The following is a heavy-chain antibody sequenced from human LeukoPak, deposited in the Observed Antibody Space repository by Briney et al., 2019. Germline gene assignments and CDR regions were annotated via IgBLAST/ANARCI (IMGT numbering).Heavy chain of an antibody. Sequence: SVKVSCKASGYTFTSYGISWVRQAPGQGLEWMGGIIPIFGTANYAQKFQGRVTITADESTSTAYMELSSLRSEDTAVYYCARDNTMGGHMDVWGKGTTVTVSS. CDR2: IIPIFGTA. D-gene: IGHD3-16*01. CDR1: GYTFTSYG. CDR3: ARDNTMGGHMDV. V-gene: IGHV1-69*13. J-gene: IGHJ6*03.